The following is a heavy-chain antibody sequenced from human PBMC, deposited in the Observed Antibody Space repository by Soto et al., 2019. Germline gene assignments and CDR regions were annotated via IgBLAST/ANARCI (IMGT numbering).Heavy chain of an antibody. D-gene: IGHD6-13*01. Sequence: GGSLRLSCSGSGFVFGDYAVTWVRQAPGKGLEWVGVVRSETYGGSTEYAASVKGRFRISRDDSENIAYLQMTGLKTEDTAVYYCTRGRGTSGWYADYWGKGILVTVSS. CDR1: GFVFGDYA. V-gene: IGHV3-49*04. J-gene: IGHJ4*02. CDR3: TRGRGTSGWYADY. CDR2: VRSETYGGST.